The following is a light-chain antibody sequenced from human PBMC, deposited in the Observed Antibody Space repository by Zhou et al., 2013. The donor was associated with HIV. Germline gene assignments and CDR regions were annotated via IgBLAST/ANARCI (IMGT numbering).Light chain of an antibody. CDR2: AAS. CDR3: QQANSFPWT. V-gene: IGKV1-33*01. CDR1: HDINKF. Sequence: DIQMTQSPSSLSASVGDTVTITCQASHDINKFLNWYQQKPGKAPQILIYAASNLEPGVPSRFSGSGSGTEFTLTIRSLQPEDFATYYCQQANSFPWTFGQGTKVE. J-gene: IGKJ1*01.